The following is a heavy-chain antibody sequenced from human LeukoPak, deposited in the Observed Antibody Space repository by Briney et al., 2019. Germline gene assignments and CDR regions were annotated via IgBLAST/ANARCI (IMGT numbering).Heavy chain of an antibody. CDR3: ARDGYSSGWYEGTHYYYYYGMDV. Sequence: GGSLRLSCAASGFTFSSYGMHWVRQAPGKGLEWVAVIWYDGSNKYYADSVKGRFTISRDNSKNTLYLQMNSLRAEDTAVYYCARDGYSSGWYEGTHYYYYYGMDVWGQGTTVTVSS. J-gene: IGHJ6*02. D-gene: IGHD6-19*01. CDR1: GFTFSSYG. CDR2: IWYDGSNK. V-gene: IGHV3-33*01.